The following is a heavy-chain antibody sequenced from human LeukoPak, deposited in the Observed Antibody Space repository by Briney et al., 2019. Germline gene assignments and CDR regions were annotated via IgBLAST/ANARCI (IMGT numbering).Heavy chain of an antibody. CDR2: INHNRST. CDR1: GDSFCGYY. J-gene: IGHJ5*02. V-gene: IGHV4-34*01. Sequence: SETLSLTCAVYGDSFCGYYWSWIRQPPGKGREWIGEINHNRSTNYNPSLKRRVTISVDTSKNQFSLKLSSVTAADTAVYYCARVGLWFGELSWFDPWGQGTLVTVSS. CDR3: ARVGLWFGELSWFDP. D-gene: IGHD3-10*01.